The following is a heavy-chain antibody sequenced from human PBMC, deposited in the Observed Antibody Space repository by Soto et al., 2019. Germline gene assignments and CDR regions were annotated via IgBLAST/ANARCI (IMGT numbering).Heavy chain of an antibody. Sequence: GGSLRLSCAASGFTFSNYNMSWVRQAPGKGLEWVSCISSGSSTIYYADSVKGRFTISRDNGKNSLSLQMNSLRDEDTAVYYCARRLATALLDVWGQGTTVTVSS. J-gene: IGHJ6*02. CDR3: ARRLATALLDV. CDR2: ISSGSSTI. V-gene: IGHV3-48*02. CDR1: GFTFSNYN. D-gene: IGHD3-16*01.